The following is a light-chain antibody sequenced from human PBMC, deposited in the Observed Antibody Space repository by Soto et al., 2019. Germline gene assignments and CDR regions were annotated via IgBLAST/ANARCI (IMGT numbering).Light chain of an antibody. J-gene: IGLJ1*01. Sequence: QSVLTQPPSVSGAPGQRVTISCTGSSSNIGAGYDVHWYQQLPGTAPKLLINGHTNGPSGVPERFSGSKSGTSASLAITGLQAEDEADYYCQAWVSSTVVFGTGTKLTVL. CDR2: GHT. CDR1: SSNIGAGYD. CDR3: QAWVSSTVV. V-gene: IGLV1-40*01.